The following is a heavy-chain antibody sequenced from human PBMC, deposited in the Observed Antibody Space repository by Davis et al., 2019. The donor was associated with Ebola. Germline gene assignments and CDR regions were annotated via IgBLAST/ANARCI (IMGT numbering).Heavy chain of an antibody. CDR2: ISWNSGSI. D-gene: IGHD1-26*01. CDR1: GFTFDDYT. J-gene: IGHJ6*01. CDR3: ALLQEHL. Sequence: SLRLSCAASGFTFDDYTMHWVRQAPGKGLEWVSGISWNSGSIGYADSVKGRFTISRDNAKNSLYLQMNSFHQGPIGLPPGALLQEHLWG. V-gene: IGHV3-9*01.